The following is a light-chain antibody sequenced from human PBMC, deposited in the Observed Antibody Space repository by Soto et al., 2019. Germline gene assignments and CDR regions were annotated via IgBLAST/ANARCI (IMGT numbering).Light chain of an antibody. CDR2: DAS. V-gene: IGKV3-11*01. Sequence: EIVLTQSPATLSLSPGEGATLSCRASQSVSSYLAWYQQKPGQAPRLLIYDASNRATGIPARFSGSGSGTDFTLTISSLEPEDFAVYYCQQRGNWPQTFGQGTKVDIK. CDR1: QSVSSY. J-gene: IGKJ1*01. CDR3: QQRGNWPQT.